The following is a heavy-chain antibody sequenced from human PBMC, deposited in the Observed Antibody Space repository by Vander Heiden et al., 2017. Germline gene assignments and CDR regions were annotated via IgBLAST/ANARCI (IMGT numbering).Heavy chain of an antibody. Sequence: QLQLQESGPGLVKPSETLSLTCTVSGGSISSSSYYWGWIRQPPGKGLEWIGSIYYSGSTYYNPSLKSRVTISVDTSKNQFSLKLSCVTAADTAVYYCARQSITMVRGVLGWFDPWGQGTLVTVSS. CDR1: GGSISSSSYY. V-gene: IGHV4-39*01. J-gene: IGHJ5*02. CDR3: ARQSITMVRGVLGWFDP. D-gene: IGHD3-10*01. CDR2: IYYSGST.